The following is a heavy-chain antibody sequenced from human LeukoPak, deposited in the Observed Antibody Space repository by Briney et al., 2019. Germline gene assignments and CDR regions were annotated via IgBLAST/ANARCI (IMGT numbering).Heavy chain of an antibody. CDR1: GFTFSSYG. Sequence: GGSLRLSCAASGFTFSSYGMHWVRQAPGKGLEWVAVIWYDGSNKYYADSVKGRFTISRDNCKNTLYLQMNSLRAEDTAVYYCARDLVAAGGRDYWGQGTLVTVSS. V-gene: IGHV3-33*01. D-gene: IGHD2-15*01. CDR2: IWYDGSNK. CDR3: ARDLVAAGGRDY. J-gene: IGHJ4*02.